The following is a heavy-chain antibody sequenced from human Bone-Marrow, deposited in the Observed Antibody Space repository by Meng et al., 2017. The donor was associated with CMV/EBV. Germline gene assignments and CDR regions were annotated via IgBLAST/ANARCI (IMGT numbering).Heavy chain of an antibody. CDR3: TTDGGIVSRPLFDY. D-gene: IGHD1-26*01. V-gene: IGHV3-49*04. Sequence: GESLKISCTASGFTFGDYAMSWVRQAPGKGLEWVGFIRSKAYGGTTEYAASVKGRFTISRDDSKSIAYLQMNSLKTEDTAVYYCTTDGGIVSRPLFDYWGQGTLVTVSS. J-gene: IGHJ4*02. CDR2: IRSKAYGGTT. CDR1: GFTFGDYA.